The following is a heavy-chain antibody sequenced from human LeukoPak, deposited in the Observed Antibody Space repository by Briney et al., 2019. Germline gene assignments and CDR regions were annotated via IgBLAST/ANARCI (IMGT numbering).Heavy chain of an antibody. Sequence: SVKVSCKASGGTFSSYAISWVRQAPGQGLEWMGGIIPIFGTANYAQKFQGRVTITADESTSTAYMELSSLRSEDTAVYYCARDLPDIVVVPAAIFDAFDIWGQGTVVTVSS. D-gene: IGHD2-2*01. V-gene: IGHV1-69*01. CDR3: ARDLPDIVVVPAAIFDAFDI. J-gene: IGHJ3*02. CDR1: GGTFSSYA. CDR2: IIPIFGTA.